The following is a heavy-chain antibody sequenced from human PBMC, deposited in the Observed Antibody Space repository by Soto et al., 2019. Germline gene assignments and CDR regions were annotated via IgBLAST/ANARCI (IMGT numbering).Heavy chain of an antibody. Sequence: SVKVSCNASLLTFTRSAVQWVRQARGQRLECIGWIFVGSGNTNYAQKFQERVTITRDMSTSTAYMELSSLRSEDTAVYYCAADSHRGGSKDVWGQGTKVIVSS. J-gene: IGHJ6*02. CDR3: AADSHRGGSKDV. V-gene: IGHV1-58*01. CDR2: IFVGSGNT. CDR1: LLTFTRSA. D-gene: IGHD2-15*01.